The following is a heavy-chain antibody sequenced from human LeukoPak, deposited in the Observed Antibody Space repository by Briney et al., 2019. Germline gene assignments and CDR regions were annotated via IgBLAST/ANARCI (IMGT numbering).Heavy chain of an antibody. CDR3: ARDPQTTVVTYLFDY. J-gene: IGHJ4*02. CDR1: GYTFTSYY. D-gene: IGHD4-23*01. Sequence: ASVKVSCKASGYTFTSYYMHWVRQAPGQGLEWMGIINPSGGSTSYAQKFQGRVTMTRDTSTSTVYMELSSLRSEDTAVYYCARDPQTTVVTYLFDYWGQGTLVTASS. V-gene: IGHV1-46*01. CDR2: INPSGGST.